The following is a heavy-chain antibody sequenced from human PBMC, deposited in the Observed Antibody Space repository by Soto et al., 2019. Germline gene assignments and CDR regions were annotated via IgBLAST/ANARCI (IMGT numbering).Heavy chain of an antibody. CDR2: INAGNGNT. CDR3: ARGPKSGHYFLSFFDY. Sequence: ASVKVSCKASGYTFTNFAMHWVRQAPGQRLEWMGWINAGNGNTKYSQKFQGRVSIIRDTSASTAYMELSSLRSEDTAMYYCARGPKSGHYFLSFFDYWGQGTLVTVSS. CDR1: GYTFTNFA. J-gene: IGHJ4*02. D-gene: IGHD1-26*01. V-gene: IGHV1-3*01.